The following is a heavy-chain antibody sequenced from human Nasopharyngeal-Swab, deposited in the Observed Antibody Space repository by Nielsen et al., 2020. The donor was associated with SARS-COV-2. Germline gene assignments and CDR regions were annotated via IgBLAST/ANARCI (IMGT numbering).Heavy chain of an antibody. D-gene: IGHD1-14*01. CDR1: GFTFSSYA. V-gene: IGHV3-30-3*01. CDR3: ARETKWYLDQ. J-gene: IGHJ4*02. CDR2: ISYDGSNK. Sequence: GGSLRLSCAASGFTFSSYAMHWVRQAPGKGLEWVAVISYDGSNKYYADSVKGRFTISRDNSKNTLYLQMNSLRTEDTAVYYCARETKWYLDQWGQGTLVTVSS.